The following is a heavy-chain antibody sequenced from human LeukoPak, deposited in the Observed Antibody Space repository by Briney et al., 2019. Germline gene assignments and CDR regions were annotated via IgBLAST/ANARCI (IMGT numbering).Heavy chain of an antibody. J-gene: IGHJ4*02. CDR2: ISAYNGNT. D-gene: IGHD2-2*02. Sequence: ASVKVSCKASGYTFTSYGISWVRQAPGQGLERMGWISAYNGNTNYAQKLQGRVTMTTDTSTSTAYMELRSLRSDDTAVYYCAREISVVPAAIEPLDYWGQGTLVTVSS. CDR1: GYTFTSYG. V-gene: IGHV1-18*01. CDR3: AREISVVPAAIEPLDY.